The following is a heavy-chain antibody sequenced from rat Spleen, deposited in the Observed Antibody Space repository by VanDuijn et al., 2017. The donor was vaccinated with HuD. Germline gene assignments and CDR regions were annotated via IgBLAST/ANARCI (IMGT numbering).Heavy chain of an antibody. CDR3: ARAGYLRDWYFDF. J-gene: IGHJ1*01. CDR2: ISSDGSST. D-gene: IGHD2-2*01. V-gene: IGHV5-29*01. CDR1: GFTFSDYF. Sequence: EVQLVESGGGLVQPGGSLKLSCAASGFTFSDYFMAWVRQAPTKGLEWVATISSDGSSTYYRDPVKGRFTISRDNAERALSLQMDSLRSEDTATYYCARAGYLRDWYFDFWGPGTMVTVSS.